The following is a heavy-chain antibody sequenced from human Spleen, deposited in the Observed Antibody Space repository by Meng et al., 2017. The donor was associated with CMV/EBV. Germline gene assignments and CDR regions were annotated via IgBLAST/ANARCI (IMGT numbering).Heavy chain of an antibody. D-gene: IGHD3-3*01. CDR1: GFSFSSHA. Sequence: GGSLRLSCAASGFSFSSHAMHWVRHAPGKGLEWVALISYDGSNKYFADSVKGRFTISRDNSNKILYLEMNSLRAEDTAVYYCARGGLLKGIYTIFGVVIGIFDHWGQGKKVTVSS. CDR3: ARGGLLKGIYTIFGVVIGIFDH. V-gene: IGHV3-30*04. J-gene: IGHJ4*02. CDR2: ISYDGSNK.